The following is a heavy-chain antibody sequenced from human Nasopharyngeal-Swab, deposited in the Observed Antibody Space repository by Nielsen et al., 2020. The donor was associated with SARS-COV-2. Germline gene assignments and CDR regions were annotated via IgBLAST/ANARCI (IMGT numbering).Heavy chain of an antibody. D-gene: IGHD5-18*01. V-gene: IGHV3-9*01. CDR1: GFTFSSYW. Sequence: SLKISCAASGFTFSSYWMHWVRQAPGKGLEWVSGISWNSGSIGYADSVKGRFTISRDNAKNSLYLQMNSLRAEDTALYYCAKMPYGDTAMVPHWYFDLWGRGTLVTVSS. CDR3: AKMPYGDTAMVPHWYFDL. J-gene: IGHJ2*01. CDR2: ISWNSGSI.